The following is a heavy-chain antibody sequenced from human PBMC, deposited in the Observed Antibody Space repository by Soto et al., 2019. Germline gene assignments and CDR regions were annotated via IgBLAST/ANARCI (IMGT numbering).Heavy chain of an antibody. V-gene: IGHV4-31*03. CDR1: GGSISSGGYY. CDR3: ARDFAAAGTFYYYGMDV. J-gene: IGHJ6*02. CDR2: IYYSGST. D-gene: IGHD6-13*01. Sequence: QVQLQESGPGLVKPSQTLSLTCTVSGGSISSGGYYWSWIRQHPGKGLEWIGYIYYSGSTYYNPSLKSRVTISVDTSKNQFSLKLSSVTVADTAVYYCARDFAAAGTFYYYGMDVWGQGTTVTVSS.